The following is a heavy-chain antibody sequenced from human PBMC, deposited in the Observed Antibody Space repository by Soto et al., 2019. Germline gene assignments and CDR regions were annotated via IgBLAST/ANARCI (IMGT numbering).Heavy chain of an antibody. V-gene: IGHV4-31*03. CDR2: IYYSGST. CDR1: GGSISRGGYY. Sequence: PSETLSLTCTVSGGSISRGGYYWSWIRQHPGKGLEWIGYIYYSGSTYYNPSLKSRVTISVDTSKNQFSLKLSSVTAADTAVYYCARGEDCSGGSCWFAFDFWGQGTMVTVSS. J-gene: IGHJ3*01. D-gene: IGHD2-15*01. CDR3: ARGEDCSGGSCWFAFDF.